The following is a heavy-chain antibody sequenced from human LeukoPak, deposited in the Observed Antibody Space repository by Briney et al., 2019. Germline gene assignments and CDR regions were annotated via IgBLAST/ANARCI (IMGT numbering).Heavy chain of an antibody. V-gene: IGHV3-23*01. CDR1: GFTFSSYA. J-gene: IGHJ5*02. CDR3: AKLRSWCNWFDP. CDR2: ISGSGGST. D-gene: IGHD6-13*01. Sequence: PGGSLRLSCAASGFTFSSYAMSWVRQAPGKGLEWVPAISGSGGSTYYADSVKGRFTISRDNSKNTLYLQMNSLRAEDTAVYYCAKLRSWCNWFDPWGQGTLVTVSS.